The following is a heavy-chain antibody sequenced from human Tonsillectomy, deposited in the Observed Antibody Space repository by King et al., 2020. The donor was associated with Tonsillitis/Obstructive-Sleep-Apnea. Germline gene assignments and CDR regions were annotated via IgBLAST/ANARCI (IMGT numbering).Heavy chain of an antibody. J-gene: IGHJ4*02. D-gene: IGHD3-22*01. CDR1: GFTFSSYA. CDR2: INFNGGRT. CDR3: AREAYDTSGSCDY. V-gene: IGHV3-64*01. Sequence: VQLVESGGGLVQPGGSLRLSCAASGFTFSSYAMHWVRQAPGKGLEFVSAINFNGGRTYYASSVKGRFTISRDNSKNTLYLQMGSLRAEDMAVYYCAREAYDTSGSCDYWGQGTRVTVSS.